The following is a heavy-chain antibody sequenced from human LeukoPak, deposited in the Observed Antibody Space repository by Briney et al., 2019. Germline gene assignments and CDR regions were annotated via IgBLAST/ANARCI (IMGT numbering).Heavy chain of an antibody. Sequence: GGSLRLSCAASGFTFSSYSMNWVRQAPGKGLEWVSSISSSSSYIYYADSVKGRFTISRDNAKMSLHLQMNGLRAEDTAVYYCAREGGYNVDYWGQGTLVTVSS. V-gene: IGHV3-21*01. J-gene: IGHJ4*02. CDR2: ISSSSSYI. D-gene: IGHD5-24*01. CDR3: AREGGYNVDY. CDR1: GFTFSSYS.